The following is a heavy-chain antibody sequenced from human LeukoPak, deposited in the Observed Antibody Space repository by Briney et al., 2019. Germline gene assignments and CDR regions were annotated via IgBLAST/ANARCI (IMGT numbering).Heavy chain of an antibody. Sequence: PGGSLRLSCAASGFTFSSYGMHWVRQAPGKGLEWVAVISYDGSNKYYADSVKGRFTISRDNSKNTLYLQMNSLRAEDTAVYYCAKGSGYDYYYGMDVWSQGTTVTVSS. CDR1: GFTFSSYG. CDR3: AKGSGYDYYYGMDV. D-gene: IGHD3-3*01. V-gene: IGHV3-30*18. J-gene: IGHJ6*02. CDR2: ISYDGSNK.